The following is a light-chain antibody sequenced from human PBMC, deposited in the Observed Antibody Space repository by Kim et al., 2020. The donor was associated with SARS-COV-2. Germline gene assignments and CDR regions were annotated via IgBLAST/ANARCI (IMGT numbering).Light chain of an antibody. CDR2: GAS. CDR1: QSVSSN. J-gene: IGKJ1*01. V-gene: IGKV3-15*01. CDR3: QQYNNWWT. Sequence: VSPGEISTPSCRASQSVSSNFAWYQQKPGQAPRLLIYGASTRATGIPARFSGSGSGTEFTLTISSLQSEDFAVYYCQQYNNWWTFGQGTKVDIK.